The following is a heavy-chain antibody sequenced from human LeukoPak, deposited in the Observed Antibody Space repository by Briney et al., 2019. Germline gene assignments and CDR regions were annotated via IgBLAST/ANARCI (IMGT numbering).Heavy chain of an antibody. CDR3: AKDMAPSAIVVVTAFLDY. D-gene: IGHD2-21*02. J-gene: IGHJ4*02. CDR1: GFTFGDYA. Sequence: GGPLRLSCAASGFTFGDYALHWVRQAPGKGLEWVSLISEDGGRTYYADSVKGRFTISRDNSKNSLYLQMNSLRIEDTALYYCAKDMAPSAIVVVTAFLDYWGQGTLVTVSS. CDR2: ISEDGGRT. V-gene: IGHV3-43*02.